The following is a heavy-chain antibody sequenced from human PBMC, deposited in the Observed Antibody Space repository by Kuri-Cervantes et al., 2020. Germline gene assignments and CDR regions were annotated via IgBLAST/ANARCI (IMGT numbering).Heavy chain of an antibody. V-gene: IGHV3-23*01. CDR3: VRDSHYDTLTGYNPFDY. CDR2: ISASGGST. Sequence: GGSLRLSCAASGFTFSTYAMAWVRQAPGKGLEWVSGISASGGSTSYAASVKSRFTISRDNSENTLHLQMNSLRAEDTAVYYCVRDSHYDTLTGYNPFDYWGQGTLVTVSS. J-gene: IGHJ4*02. D-gene: IGHD3-9*01. CDR1: GFTFSTYA.